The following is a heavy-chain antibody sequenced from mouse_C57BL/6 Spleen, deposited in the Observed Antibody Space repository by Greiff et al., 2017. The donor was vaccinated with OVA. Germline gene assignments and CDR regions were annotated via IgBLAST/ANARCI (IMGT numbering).Heavy chain of an antibody. CDR2: IYPGDGDT. J-gene: IGHJ2*01. Sequence: QVQLKESGPELVKPGASVKISCKASGYAFSSSWMNWVKQRPGKGLEWIGRIYPGDGDTNYNGKFKGKATLTADESSSTAYMQLSSLTSEDSAVYFCARGDYYGSSSDYWGQGTTLTVSS. V-gene: IGHV1-82*01. D-gene: IGHD1-1*01. CDR1: GYAFSSSW. CDR3: ARGDYYGSSSDY.